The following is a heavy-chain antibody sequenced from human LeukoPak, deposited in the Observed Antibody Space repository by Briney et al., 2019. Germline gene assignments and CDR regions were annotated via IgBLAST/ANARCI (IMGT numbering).Heavy chain of an antibody. CDR2: IYYSGST. D-gene: IGHD4-11*01. CDR1: GVSIRIYY. J-gene: IGHJ6*03. V-gene: IGHV4-59*01. Sequence: SETLSLTCTVSGVSIRIYYCSWIRQPPAKGLEWIGYIYYSGSTNYSPSLKSRVTISVDTSKNQFSLKLSSVTAADTAVYYCASGAYSYYYMDVWGKGTTVTISS. CDR3: ASGAYSYYYMDV.